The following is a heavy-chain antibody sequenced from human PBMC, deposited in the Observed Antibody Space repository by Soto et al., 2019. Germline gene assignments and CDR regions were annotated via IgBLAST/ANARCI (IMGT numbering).Heavy chain of an antibody. J-gene: IGHJ3*02. CDR1: GFTFGNYA. CDR2: IGGGGVDT. D-gene: IGHD2-15*01. CDR3: AIYTRWSDRAFDI. V-gene: IGHV3-23*01. Sequence: GGSLRLSCAASGFTFGNYAMSWVRRAPGKGLEWVSAIGGGGVDTYYADSVKGRLSVSRDNSKNTLYLQVNSLRAEDTALYHCAIYTRWSDRAFDIWGPGTMVTVSS.